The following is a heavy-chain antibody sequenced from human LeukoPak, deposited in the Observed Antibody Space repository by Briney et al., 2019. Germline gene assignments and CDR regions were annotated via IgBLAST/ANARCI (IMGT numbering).Heavy chain of an antibody. CDR1: GLTFSNYV. CDR2: ISGGGSST. J-gene: IGHJ4*02. D-gene: IGHD4-17*01. CDR3: AKDGYGVLDY. V-gene: IGHV3-23*01. Sequence: PGGSLRLSCAASGLTFSNYVMSWVRQAPGKGLEWVSDISGGGSSTHYADSVKGRFTISRENSQNTLYLQMNSLRAEDTAVYYCAKDGYGVLDYWGQGTLVTVSS.